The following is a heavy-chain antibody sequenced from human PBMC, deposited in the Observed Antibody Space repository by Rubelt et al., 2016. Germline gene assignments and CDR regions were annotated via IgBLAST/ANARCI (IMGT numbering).Heavy chain of an antibody. CDR2: ISSSGSTI. D-gene: IGHD6-6*01. CDR1: GFTFSDYY. V-gene: IGHV3-11*01. CDR3: ARDRPDSSSSGDYYYYGMDV. Sequence: PGGSPRLSCAASGFTFSDYYMSWIRQAPGKGLEWVSYISSSGSTIYYADSVKGRFTISRDNAKNSLYLQMNSLRAEDTAVYYGARDRPDSSSSGDYYYYGMDVWGQGTTVTVSS. J-gene: IGHJ6*02.